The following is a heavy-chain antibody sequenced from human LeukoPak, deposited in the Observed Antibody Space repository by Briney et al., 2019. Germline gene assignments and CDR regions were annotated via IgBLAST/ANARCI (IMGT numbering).Heavy chain of an antibody. D-gene: IGHD5-12*01. J-gene: IGHJ5*02. CDR3: AKDGYVATILNWFDP. CDR1: GFTFDDYA. V-gene: IGHV3-43*02. CDR2: ISGDGGST. Sequence: PGGSLRLSCAASGFTFDDYAMHWVRQAPGKGLEWVSLISGDGGSTYYADSVKGRFTISRDNSKNSLYLQMNSLRTEDTALYYCAKDGYVATILNWFDPWGQGTLVTVSS.